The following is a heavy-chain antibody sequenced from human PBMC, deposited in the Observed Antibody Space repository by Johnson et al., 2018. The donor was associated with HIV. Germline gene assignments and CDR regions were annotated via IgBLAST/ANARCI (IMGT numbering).Heavy chain of an antibody. CDR3: AKVKSQNTIGDAFEI. CDR1: GFTFSSYG. CDR2: IRYDGSDK. J-gene: IGHJ3*02. V-gene: IGHV3-33*06. D-gene: IGHD3-16*01. Sequence: QVQLVESGGGVVQPRRSLRLSCAASGFTFSSYGMHWVRQGSGKGLEWVAVIRYDGSDKYYEDSVKGRFTIFRDNSKNTLYLQMNSLRAEDTAMYYCAKVKSQNTIGDAFEIWGQGTMVTVSS.